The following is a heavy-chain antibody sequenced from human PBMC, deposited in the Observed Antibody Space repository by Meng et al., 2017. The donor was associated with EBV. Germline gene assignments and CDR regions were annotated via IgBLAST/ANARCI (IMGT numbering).Heavy chain of an antibody. D-gene: IGHD3-10*01. CDR3: ASESGRGFTPDY. CDR2: LIPMSGAP. CDR1: GGTFRSDA. J-gene: IGHJ4*02. Sequence: QVQLQAAGAEVKKPGSSVKDSCRTSGGTFRSDAVSWVRQAPGQGLEWMGGLIPMSGAPHYAQKFQDRVTIIADESTSTHSMELNNLRFEDTAMYYCASESGRGFTPDYWGQGTLVTVSS. V-gene: IGHV1-69*01.